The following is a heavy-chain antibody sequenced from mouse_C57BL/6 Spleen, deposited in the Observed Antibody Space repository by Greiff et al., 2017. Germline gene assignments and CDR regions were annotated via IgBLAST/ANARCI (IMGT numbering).Heavy chain of an antibody. CDR3: VRGRDYYGSSPYYYAMDY. D-gene: IGHD1-1*01. Sequence: EVKLVESGGGLVQPKGSLKLSCAASGFTFNTYAMHWVRQAPGKGLEWVARIRSKSSNYATYYADSVKNRFTISRDDSQSMLYLQMNNLKTEDTAMYYCVRGRDYYGSSPYYYAMDYWGQGTSVTVSS. CDR2: IRSKSSNYAT. V-gene: IGHV10-3*01. CDR1: GFTFNTYA. J-gene: IGHJ4*01.